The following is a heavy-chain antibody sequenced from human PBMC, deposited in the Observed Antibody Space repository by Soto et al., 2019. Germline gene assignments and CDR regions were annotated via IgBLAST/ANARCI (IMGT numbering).Heavy chain of an antibody. CDR2: IYSSENT. CDR1: GGSVSSSSYS. Sequence: QLQVQESGPGLVKPSETLSLTCTVSGGSVSSSSYSWGWIRQSPGKGLEWIGTIYSSENTYYNPSPLSRVTISVDTSKNEFSLRLGSVTAADTAVYYCARLNGYCISTNCHGYYGMDVWGQGTTVTVSS. J-gene: IGHJ6*02. CDR3: ARLNGYCISTNCHGYYGMDV. V-gene: IGHV4-39*01. D-gene: IGHD2-2*03.